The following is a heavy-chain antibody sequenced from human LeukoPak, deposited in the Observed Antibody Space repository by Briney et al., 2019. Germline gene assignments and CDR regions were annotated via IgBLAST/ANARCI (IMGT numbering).Heavy chain of an antibody. CDR1: GYNFSTNW. Sequence: GXSLKISCKGSGYNFSTNWIGGVRQMPGKGLEGMGIIYPGDSDTRYSPSFQGQVTISADKSISTAYLQWSSLKASDSAIYYCARQYEGGPAYWGQGTLVTVSS. CDR2: IYPGDSDT. V-gene: IGHV5-51*01. J-gene: IGHJ4*02. CDR3: ARQYEGGPAY. D-gene: IGHD2-15*01.